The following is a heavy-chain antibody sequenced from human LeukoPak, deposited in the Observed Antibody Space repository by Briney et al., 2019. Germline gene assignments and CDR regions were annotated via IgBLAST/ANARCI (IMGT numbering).Heavy chain of an antibody. CDR2: IYYSGST. Sequence: SGTLSLTCTVSGGSISSSSYYWGWIRQPPGKGLEWVGSIYYSGSTYYNPSLKSRVTISVDTSKNQFPLKLSSVTAADTAVYYCARSSSSWYYNWFDPWGQGTLVTVSS. D-gene: IGHD6-13*01. CDR1: GGSISSSSYY. CDR3: ARSSSSWYYNWFDP. J-gene: IGHJ5*02. V-gene: IGHV4-39*01.